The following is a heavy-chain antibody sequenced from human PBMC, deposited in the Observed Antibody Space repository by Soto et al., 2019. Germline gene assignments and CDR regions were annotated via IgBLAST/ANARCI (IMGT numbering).Heavy chain of an antibody. CDR1: GITFTNAW. CDR3: ARDLGYYDSSGYFDY. Sequence: GGSLRLSCAASGITFTNAWMSWVRQAPGKGLEWISYISSSGDIIYYADSVKGRFTISRDNAKNSLYLQMNSLRAEDTAVYYCARDLGYYDSSGYFDYWGQGTLVTVSS. V-gene: IGHV3-11*01. D-gene: IGHD3-22*01. J-gene: IGHJ4*02. CDR2: ISSSGDII.